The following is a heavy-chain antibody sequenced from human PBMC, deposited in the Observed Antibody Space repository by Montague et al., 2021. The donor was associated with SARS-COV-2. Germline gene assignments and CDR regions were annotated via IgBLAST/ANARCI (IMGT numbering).Heavy chain of an antibody. CDR1: GGSISSSSYY. J-gene: IGHJ6*02. CDR3: AGQGDIVVVVAATEIHYYYGMDV. CDR2: IYYSGST. D-gene: IGHD2-15*01. V-gene: IGHV4-39*01. Sequence: SEILSLTCTVSGGSISSSSYYWGWIRQPPGKGLEWIGSIYYSGSTYYTPSLKSRVTISVDTSKNQFSLKLSSVTAADTAVYYCAGQGDIVVVVAATEIHYYYGMDVWGQGTTVTVSS.